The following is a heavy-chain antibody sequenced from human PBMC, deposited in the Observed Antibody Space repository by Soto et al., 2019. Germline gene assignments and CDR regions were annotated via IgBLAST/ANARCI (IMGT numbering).Heavy chain of an antibody. CDR1: GGSISSYY. D-gene: IGHD3-10*01. CDR2: IYYSGST. CDR3: ARYGSGSYSLFRDYYGMDV. J-gene: IGHJ6*02. Sequence: SETLSLTCPVSGGSISSYYWSWIRQPPGKGLEWIGYIYYSGSTNYNPSLKSRVTISVDTSKNQFSLKLSSVTAADTAVYYCARYGSGSYSLFRDYYGMDVWGQGTTVTVSS. V-gene: IGHV4-59*01.